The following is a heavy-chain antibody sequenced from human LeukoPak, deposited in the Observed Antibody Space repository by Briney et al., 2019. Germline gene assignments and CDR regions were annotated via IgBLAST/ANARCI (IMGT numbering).Heavy chain of an antibody. Sequence: PGRSLRLSCAASGFTFSNYAMHWVRQAPGKGLEWVAVISSDGSNKYYADSVKGRFTISRDNTKNTLYVQMNSLRAEDTAVYYCAKGHLPGYSSGWYYFDYWGQGTLVTVSS. CDR1: GFTFSNYA. J-gene: IGHJ4*02. CDR2: ISSDGSNK. CDR3: AKGHLPGYSSGWYYFDY. V-gene: IGHV3-30*04. D-gene: IGHD6-19*01.